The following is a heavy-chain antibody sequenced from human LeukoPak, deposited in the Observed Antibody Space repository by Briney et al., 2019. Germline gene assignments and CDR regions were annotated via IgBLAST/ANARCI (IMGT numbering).Heavy chain of an antibody. V-gene: IGHV1-69*13. CDR2: IIPILGTA. J-gene: IGHJ4*02. D-gene: IGHD3-22*01. Sequence: GASVKVSCKASGGTFSSNAISWVRQAPGQGLEWMGGIIPILGTASYAQKFQGRLTINADESTSTAYMELSNLRSEDTAVYYCARDSSYYYDSSGYDYWGQGTLVTVSS. CDR3: ARDSSYYYDSSGYDY. CDR1: GGTFSSNA.